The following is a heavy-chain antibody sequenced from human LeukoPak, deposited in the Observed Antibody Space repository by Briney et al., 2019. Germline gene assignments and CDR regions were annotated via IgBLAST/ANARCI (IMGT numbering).Heavy chain of an antibody. Sequence: QPGGSLRLSCAASGFTFSSYEMNWVRQAPGKGLEWVSSISSSGDYIYYADSVKGRFTISRDNAKNSLYLQMNSLRAEDTAVYYCARLTYGDYWGQGTLVTVSS. V-gene: IGHV3-48*03. CDR2: ISSSGDYI. CDR1: GFTFSSYE. D-gene: IGHD4-17*01. CDR3: ARLTYGDY. J-gene: IGHJ4*02.